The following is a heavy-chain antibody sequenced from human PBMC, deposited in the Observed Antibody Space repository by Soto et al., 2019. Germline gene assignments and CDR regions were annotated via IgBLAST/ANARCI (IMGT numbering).Heavy chain of an antibody. CDR2: IDPSDSYT. Sequence: GESLKISCKGSGYSFTSYWISWVRQMPGKGLEWMGRIDPSDSYTNYSPSFQGHVTISADKSISTAYLQWSSLKASDTAMYYCARFPTPHGALDYYYGMDVWGQGTTVTSP. CDR1: GYSFTSYW. V-gene: IGHV5-10-1*01. D-gene: IGHD3-10*01. J-gene: IGHJ6*02. CDR3: ARFPTPHGALDYYYGMDV.